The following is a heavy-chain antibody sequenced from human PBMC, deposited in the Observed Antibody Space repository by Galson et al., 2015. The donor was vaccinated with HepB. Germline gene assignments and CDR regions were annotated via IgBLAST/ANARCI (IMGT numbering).Heavy chain of an antibody. V-gene: IGHV3-74*01. CDR3: ARVGRGGSYGY. Sequence: SLRLSCAASGFTFSSYWMHWVRQAPGRGLVWVSHINSDGSSTSYADSEKGRFTISRDNAKNTLYLQMNSLRAEDTAVYYCARVGRGGSYGYWGQGTLVTVSS. J-gene: IGHJ4*02. CDR2: INSDGSST. CDR1: GFTFSSYW. D-gene: IGHD1-26*01.